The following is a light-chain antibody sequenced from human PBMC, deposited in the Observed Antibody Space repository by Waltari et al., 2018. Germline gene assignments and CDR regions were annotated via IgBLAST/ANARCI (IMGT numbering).Light chain of an antibody. CDR2: DAS. Sequence: EIVLTQSHTTLSLSPGERATLSCRASQSVSSYLVWYQQKPGQAPKFLIYDASNRATGVPARFSGSGSGTDFTLTINSLEPEDFAVYYCQQRSNWPITFGQGTRLEIK. CDR3: QQRSNWPIT. CDR1: QSVSSY. J-gene: IGKJ5*01. V-gene: IGKV3-11*01.